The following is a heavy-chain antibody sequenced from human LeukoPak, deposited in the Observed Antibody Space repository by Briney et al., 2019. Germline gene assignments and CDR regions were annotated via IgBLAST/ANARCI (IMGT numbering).Heavy chain of an antibody. J-gene: IGHJ3*02. CDR2: IFYSGST. CDR3: AKSNGYGLIDI. Sequence: SETLSLTCAVYGGSFSGYYWGWVRQPPGKALEWIGNIFYSGSTYYSPSLKSRVTISLDTSRNQFSLKLNSVTAADTAVHYCAKSNGYGLIDIWGQGTMVTVSS. V-gene: IGHV4-34*12. CDR1: GGSFSGYY. D-gene: IGHD3-22*01.